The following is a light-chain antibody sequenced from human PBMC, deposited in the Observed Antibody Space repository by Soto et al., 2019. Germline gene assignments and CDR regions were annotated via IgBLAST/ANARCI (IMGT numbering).Light chain of an antibody. J-gene: IGKJ5*01. CDR2: AAS. Sequence: IQLTQSPSSLAASVGYRVTIAGRASQGISTYLGWYQQKPGKAPKLLIYAASSLQSGVPSRFSGSGSGTDFTLTISSLQPEDFATYYCQQSYSTPITFGQGTRLEIK. V-gene: IGKV1-39*01. CDR3: QQSYSTPIT. CDR1: QGISTY.